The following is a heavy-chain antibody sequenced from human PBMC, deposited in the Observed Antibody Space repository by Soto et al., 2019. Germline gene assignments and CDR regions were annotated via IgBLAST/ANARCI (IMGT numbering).Heavy chain of an antibody. CDR3: ATPRYDSSGFYYFDY. V-gene: IGHV4-61*01. Sequence: PSETLSLTCTVSDGSVSSGSYYWTWIRQPPGKGLEWIGYIYSSGSTLYNPSLKSRVIISVDQSMNQFSLKLSSVTAADTAVYYCATPRYDSSGFYYFDYWGQGTLVTVSS. CDR1: DGSVSSGSYY. J-gene: IGHJ4*02. D-gene: IGHD3-22*01. CDR2: IYSSGST.